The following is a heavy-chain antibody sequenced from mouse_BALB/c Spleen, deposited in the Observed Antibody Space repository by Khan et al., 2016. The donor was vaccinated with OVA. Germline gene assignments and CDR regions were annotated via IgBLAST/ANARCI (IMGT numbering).Heavy chain of an antibody. CDR2: ISSGSSNI. CDR1: GFTFSSFG. D-gene: IGHD3-1*01. J-gene: IGHJ1*01. V-gene: IGHV5-17*02. Sequence: EVKVVESGGGLVQPGGSRKLSCAASGFTFSSFGMHWVRQAPEKGLEWVAYISSGSSNIYYADTVKGRFTISRDNPKNTPFLQMTSLRSEDTAMYYCARSGGNHQCFDVWGAGTTVTVSS. CDR3: ARSGGNHQCFDV.